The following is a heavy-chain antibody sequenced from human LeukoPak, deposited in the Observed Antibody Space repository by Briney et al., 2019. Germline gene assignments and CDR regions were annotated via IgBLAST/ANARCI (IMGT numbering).Heavy chain of an antibody. V-gene: IGHV1-69*06. Sequence: GASVKVSCKASGGTFSSYAISWVRQAPGQGLEWMGGIIPIFGTANYAQKFQGRVTITADKSTSTAYMELSSLRSEDTAVYYCARDGQLITMVRGVIITGYYYYYCMDVWGKGTTVTVSS. CDR2: IIPIFGTA. CDR1: GGTFSSYA. J-gene: IGHJ6*03. D-gene: IGHD3-10*01. CDR3: ARDGQLITMVRGVIITGYYYYYCMDV.